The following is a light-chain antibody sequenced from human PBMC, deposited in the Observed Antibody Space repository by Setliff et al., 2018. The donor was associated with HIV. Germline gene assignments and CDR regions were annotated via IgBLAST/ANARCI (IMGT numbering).Light chain of an antibody. CDR1: NSDIGAYNY. CDR2: DVS. V-gene: IGLV2-14*03. CDR3: CSYSSSSTLYV. Sequence: QSVLTQPASVSGSPGQSITISCTGTNSDIGAYNYVSWYQQYPGKAPKIMIYDVSNRPSGVSNRFSGSKSGNTAALTISGLQAEDEADYYCCSYSSSSTLYVFGTGTKVTVL. J-gene: IGLJ1*01.